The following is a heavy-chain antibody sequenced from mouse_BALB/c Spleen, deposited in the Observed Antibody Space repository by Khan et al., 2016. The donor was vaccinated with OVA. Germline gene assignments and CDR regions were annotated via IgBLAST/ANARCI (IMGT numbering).Heavy chain of an antibody. V-gene: IGHV5-6*01. Sequence: EVELEESGGDLVKPGGSLKLSCAASGFTFSSYSMSWVRQTPDKRLEWVATISSGADYTYYPDSVKGRFTISRDTAKNTLYLQMSSLKSEDTAMYYCASHLTGSFAYGGKGTLVTVSA. D-gene: IGHD4-1*01. CDR3: ASHLTGSFAY. CDR1: GFTFSSYS. CDR2: ISSGADYT. J-gene: IGHJ3*01.